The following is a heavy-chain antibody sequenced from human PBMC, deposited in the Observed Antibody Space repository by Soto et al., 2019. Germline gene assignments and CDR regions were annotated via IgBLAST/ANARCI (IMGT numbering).Heavy chain of an antibody. CDR3: ARAPFGSGWYVYYFDY. CDR2: TYYRSKWYH. V-gene: IGHV6-1*01. CDR1: GDSVSSNSAA. J-gene: IGHJ4*02. Sequence: QVQLQQSGPGLVKPSQTLSLTCAISGDSVSSNSAAWNWIRQSPSRGLEWLGRTYYRSKWYHDYAVAPKSRITINPDTSKNQFSLQLNSVTPEDTAVYYCARAPFGSGWYVYYFDYWGQGTLVTVSS. D-gene: IGHD6-19*01.